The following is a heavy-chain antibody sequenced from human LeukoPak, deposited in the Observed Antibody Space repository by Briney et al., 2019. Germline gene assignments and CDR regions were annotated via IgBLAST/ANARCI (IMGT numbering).Heavy chain of an antibody. Sequence: ASVKVSCKASGYTFSNYDMNWVQQAPGQGLEWMGMITPSGGISYAQKFQGRVTMTRDMSTNTVYMELSSLRSDDTAVYYCARAIRGSGGSCPLIDYWGQGTLVTVSS. D-gene: IGHD2-15*01. CDR1: GYTFSNYD. CDR2: ITPSGGI. CDR3: ARAIRGSGGSCPLIDY. V-gene: IGHV1-46*01. J-gene: IGHJ4*02.